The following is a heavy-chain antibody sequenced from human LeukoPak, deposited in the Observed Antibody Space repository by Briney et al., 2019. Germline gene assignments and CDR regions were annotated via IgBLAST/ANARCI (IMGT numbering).Heavy chain of an antibody. CDR3: ARRGHGSSGYFFDY. Sequence: GESLKISCKASGYSFTDYWIGWVRQMPGKGLEWMGIFHAGGSEGRYSPSFQGQVAISVDRSISTAYLQWSSLKASDTAMYYCARRGHGSSGYFFDYWGQRTLVTVSS. CDR2: FHAGGSEG. V-gene: IGHV5-51*01. J-gene: IGHJ4*02. CDR1: GYSFTDYW. D-gene: IGHD6-13*01.